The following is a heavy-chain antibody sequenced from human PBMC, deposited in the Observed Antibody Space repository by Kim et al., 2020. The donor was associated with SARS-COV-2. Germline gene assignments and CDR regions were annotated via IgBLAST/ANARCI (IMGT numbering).Heavy chain of an antibody. D-gene: IGHD6-13*01. CDR2: IYYSGST. CDR3: ARDYGGIAAAGEEDYYGMDV. CDR1: GGSISSYY. Sequence: SETLSLTCTVSGGSISSYYWSWIRQPPGKGLEWIGYIYYSGSTNYNPSLKSRVTISVVTSKNQFSLKLSSVTAADTAVYYCARDYGGIAAAGEEDYYGMDVWGQGTTVTVSS. J-gene: IGHJ6*02. V-gene: IGHV4-59*01.